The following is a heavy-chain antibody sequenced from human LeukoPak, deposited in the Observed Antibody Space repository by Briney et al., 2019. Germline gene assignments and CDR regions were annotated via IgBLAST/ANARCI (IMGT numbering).Heavy chain of an antibody. D-gene: IGHD4-17*01. Sequence: GGSLRLSCAASGFSFISYGMHWVRQAPGKGLEWVGVISDDGRRKDYADSVKGRFTISRDNSKDTLYLQMNSLRAEDTAVYYCAKRPSDYGDYVSYFDHWGQGTLVTVSS. CDR2: ISDDGRRK. CDR3: AKRPSDYGDYVSYFDH. J-gene: IGHJ4*02. CDR1: GFSFISYG. V-gene: IGHV3-30*18.